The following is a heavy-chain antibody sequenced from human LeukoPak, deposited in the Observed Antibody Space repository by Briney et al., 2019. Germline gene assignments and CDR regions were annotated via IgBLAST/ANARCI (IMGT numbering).Heavy chain of an antibody. V-gene: IGHV4-39*01. Sequence: SETLSLTCTVPGGSISSSSYYWGWIRQPPGKGLEWIGSIYYSGSTYYNPSLKSRVTISVDTSKNQFSLKLSSVTAADTAVYYCARHVVVVAATPSWFDPWGQGTLVTVSS. CDR3: ARHVVVVAATPSWFDP. CDR2: IYYSGST. CDR1: GGSISSSSYY. D-gene: IGHD2-15*01. J-gene: IGHJ5*02.